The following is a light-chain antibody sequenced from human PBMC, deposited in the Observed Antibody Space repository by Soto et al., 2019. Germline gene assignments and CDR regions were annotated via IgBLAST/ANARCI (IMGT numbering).Light chain of an antibody. J-gene: IGKJ2*01. Sequence: ETVLTQSPGTLSSSPGERATLSCRPSQSVSSSYLAWYQQKPGQAPRLLIYGTSNRATGIPDRFSGSGSGTDFTLTISRLEPEDFAVYYCQQYGSSMYTFGQGTKLEIK. CDR2: GTS. CDR1: QSVSSSY. CDR3: QQYGSSMYT. V-gene: IGKV3-20*01.